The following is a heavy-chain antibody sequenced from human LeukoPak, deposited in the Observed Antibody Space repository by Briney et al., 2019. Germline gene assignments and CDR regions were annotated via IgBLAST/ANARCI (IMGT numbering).Heavy chain of an antibody. J-gene: IGHJ4*02. Sequence: PGGSLRLSCAASGFTFSSYEMNWVRQAPGRGLEGVSYIGNTGRTIYYADPVQGRFTISRDNAKTSLYLQMNSLRAEDTAIYYCVRGDRYFFDFWGQGTLVTVSS. V-gene: IGHV3-48*03. CDR3: VRGDRYFFDF. CDR2: IGNTGRTI. D-gene: IGHD1-14*01. CDR1: GFTFSSYE.